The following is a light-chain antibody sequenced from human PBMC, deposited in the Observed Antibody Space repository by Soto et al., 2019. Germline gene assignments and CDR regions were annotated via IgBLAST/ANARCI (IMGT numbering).Light chain of an antibody. CDR1: QSISSY. CDR3: QQSYSTPRT. CDR2: AAS. J-gene: IGKJ1*01. V-gene: IGKV1-39*01. Sequence: DIQMTQSPSSLSASVGDRVTITCRASQSISSYLNRYQQKPGKAPKLLIYAASSFQSGVPSRFSVSGSGTDFTLTISSLQPEDVATYYCQQSYSTPRTFGQGTKVEIK.